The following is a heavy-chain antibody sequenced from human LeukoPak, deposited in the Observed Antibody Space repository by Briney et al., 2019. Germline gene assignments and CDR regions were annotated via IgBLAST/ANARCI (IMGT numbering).Heavy chain of an antibody. J-gene: IGHJ6*03. CDR1: GFTFTSYA. V-gene: IGHV3-23*01. D-gene: IGHD2-21*01. CDR2: FSGSGGNT. Sequence: PGGSLRLSCAASGFTFTSYAMSGVRQAPGKGLEWVSAFSGSGGNTYYADSVKGRFTISRDNSKNTLYLQMNSLRAEDTAVYYCAKDLAVSTLYYYYYYSMDVWGKGTTVTVSS. CDR3: AKDLAVSTLYYYYYYSMDV.